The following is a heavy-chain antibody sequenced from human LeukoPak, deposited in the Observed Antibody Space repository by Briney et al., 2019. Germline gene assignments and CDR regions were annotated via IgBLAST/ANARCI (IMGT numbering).Heavy chain of an antibody. CDR3: AKDQSSSPYYYMDV. Sequence: AGGSLRLSCAASGFTFDDYAMHWVPQAPGKGLEWVSGISWNSGSIGYADSVKGRFTISRDNAKNSLYLQMNSLRAEDMALYYCAKDQSSSPYYYMDVWGKGTTVTVSS. V-gene: IGHV3-9*03. J-gene: IGHJ6*03. CDR2: ISWNSGSI. D-gene: IGHD6-13*01. CDR1: GFTFDDYA.